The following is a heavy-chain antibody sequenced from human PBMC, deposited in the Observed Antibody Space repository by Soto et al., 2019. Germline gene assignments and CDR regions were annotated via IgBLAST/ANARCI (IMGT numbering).Heavy chain of an antibody. D-gene: IGHD2-15*01. Sequence: GGSLRLSCAASGFTFSSYSMNWVRQAPGKGLEWVSSISSSSSYIYYADSVKGRFTISRDNAKNSLYLQMNSLRAEDTAVYYCARDLRYCSGGSYYSAPSQYYYGMDVWGQGTTVTVSS. CDR1: GFTFSSYS. CDR2: ISSSSSYI. CDR3: ARDLRYCSGGSYYSAPSQYYYGMDV. V-gene: IGHV3-21*01. J-gene: IGHJ6*02.